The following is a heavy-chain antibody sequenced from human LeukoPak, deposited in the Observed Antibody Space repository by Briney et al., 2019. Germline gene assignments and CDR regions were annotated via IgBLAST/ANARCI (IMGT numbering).Heavy chain of an antibody. CDR1: GYTFTTSG. Sequence: GASVKVSCKASGYTFTTSGISWVRQAPGQGLEWMGWISASNGNTHYSQKFQDRFIMTTDTSTTTAYMELRNLRSDDTAVYYCAREFSYSTSWANFYYMDVWGKGTTVTVSS. J-gene: IGHJ6*03. V-gene: IGHV1-18*01. CDR2: ISASNGNT. D-gene: IGHD6-13*01. CDR3: AREFSYSTSWANFYYMDV.